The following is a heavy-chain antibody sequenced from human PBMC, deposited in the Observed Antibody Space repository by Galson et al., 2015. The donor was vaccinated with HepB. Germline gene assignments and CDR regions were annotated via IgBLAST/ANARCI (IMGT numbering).Heavy chain of an antibody. CDR3: ARDRGYSYGYSGFVDV. V-gene: IGHV3-21*01. CDR1: GFTFSSYS. D-gene: IGHD5-18*01. Sequence: SLRLSCAASGFTFSSYSMNWVRQAPGKGLEWVSSISSSSSYIYYADSVKGRFTISRDNAKNSLYLQMNSLRAEDTAVYYCARDRGYSYGYSGFVDVWGQGTTVSVSS. CDR2: ISSSSSYI. J-gene: IGHJ6*02.